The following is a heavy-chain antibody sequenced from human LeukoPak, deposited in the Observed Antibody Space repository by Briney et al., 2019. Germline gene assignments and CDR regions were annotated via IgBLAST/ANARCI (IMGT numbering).Heavy chain of an antibody. V-gene: IGHV3-21*01. CDR3: ARTLRGYSGNDWGFDY. D-gene: IGHD5-12*01. Sequence: GGSLRLSCAASGFNFTNYNMNWVRQAPGKGLEWVSSIHSSSGSIYYADSLKGRFTISRDNAKNSLYLQMSSLRAEDMAVYYCARTLRGYSGNDWGFDYWGQGTLVTVSS. J-gene: IGHJ4*02. CDR1: GFNFTNYN. CDR2: IHSSSGSI.